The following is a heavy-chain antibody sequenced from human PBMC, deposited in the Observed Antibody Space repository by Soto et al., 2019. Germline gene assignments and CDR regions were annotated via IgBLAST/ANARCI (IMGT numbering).Heavy chain of an antibody. D-gene: IGHD6-6*01. CDR1: GYTFTSYG. Sequence: QVQLVQSGAEVKKPGASVKVSCKASGYTFTSYGIRWVRQAPGPGLEWMGWISAYNGNTNYAQKLQGRVTMTTDTSTSTAYMELRSLRSDDTAVYYGARALWKQLDPDDAFDIWGQGTMVTVSS. CDR3: ARALWKQLDPDDAFDI. J-gene: IGHJ3*02. CDR2: ISAYNGNT. V-gene: IGHV1-18*01.